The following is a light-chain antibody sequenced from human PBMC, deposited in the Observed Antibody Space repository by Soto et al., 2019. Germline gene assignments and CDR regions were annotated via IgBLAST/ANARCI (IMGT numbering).Light chain of an antibody. J-gene: IGKJ3*01. Sequence: DIVMTQSPDSLAVSLGERATINCKSSQSVLYSSKNKNYLAWYQQKPGQPPKLLIYWASTRESGVPDRFSGSGSGTDFTLTISSLQAEDVAVYDCQQYYSTPFTFGPGTKVDIK. CDR1: QSVLYSSKNKNY. CDR3: QQYYSTPFT. CDR2: WAS. V-gene: IGKV4-1*01.